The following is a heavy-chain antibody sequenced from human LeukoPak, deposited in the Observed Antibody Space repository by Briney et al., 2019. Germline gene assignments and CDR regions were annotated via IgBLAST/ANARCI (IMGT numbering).Heavy chain of an antibody. V-gene: IGHV4-59*12. Sequence: SETLSLTCTVSGGSISSYYWSWIRQPPGKGLEWIGYIYYSGSTNYNPSLKSRVTISVDTSKNQFSLKLSSVTAADTAVYYCARLDIVARPAAYFDYWGQGTLVTVSS. CDR2: IYYSGST. CDR1: GGSISSYY. CDR3: ARLDIVARPAAYFDY. J-gene: IGHJ4*02. D-gene: IGHD5-12*01.